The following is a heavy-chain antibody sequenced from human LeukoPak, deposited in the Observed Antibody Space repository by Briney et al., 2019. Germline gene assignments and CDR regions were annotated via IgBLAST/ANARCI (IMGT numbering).Heavy chain of an antibody. Sequence: GGSLRLSCAASGFTFSSYEMNWVRQAPGKGLEWVSYISSSGSTIYYADSVKGRFTISRDNAKNSLYLQMNSLRAEDTAVYYCARELEIAVAGTLGYWGQGTLVTVSS. CDR1: GFTFSSYE. CDR3: ARELEIAVAGTLGY. CDR2: ISSSGSTI. V-gene: IGHV3-48*03. D-gene: IGHD6-19*01. J-gene: IGHJ4*02.